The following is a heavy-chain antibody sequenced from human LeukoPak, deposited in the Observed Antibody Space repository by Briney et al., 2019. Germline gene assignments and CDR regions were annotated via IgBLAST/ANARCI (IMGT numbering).Heavy chain of an antibody. Sequence: QPGGSQRLSCAGSGFTFSSYAMSWVRQAPGKGLEWVTAISGSGGSTYYADSVRGRFTISRDNSKNTLYLQMNSLRAEDTAVYYCAKVPPSDSSGYYWGGDYWGQGTLVTVSS. V-gene: IGHV3-23*01. CDR1: GFTFSSYA. CDR3: AKVPPSDSSGYYWGGDY. J-gene: IGHJ4*02. D-gene: IGHD3-22*01. CDR2: ISGSGGST.